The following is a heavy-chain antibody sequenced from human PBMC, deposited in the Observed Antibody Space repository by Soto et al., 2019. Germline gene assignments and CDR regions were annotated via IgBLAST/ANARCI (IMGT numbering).Heavy chain of an antibody. Sequence: SETLSLTCTVSGGSNTGAYYYWGWIRQSPGKGLEYIGSIHYSGRTYYNPSLQGRVTVSVDTSKNQFSLRLVSVTAADTAVYYCARHGSGTYYRIDYWGQGTLVTVSS. CDR2: IHYSGRT. V-gene: IGHV4-39*01. CDR3: ARHGSGTYYRIDY. CDR1: GGSNTGAYYY. J-gene: IGHJ4*02. D-gene: IGHD3-10*01.